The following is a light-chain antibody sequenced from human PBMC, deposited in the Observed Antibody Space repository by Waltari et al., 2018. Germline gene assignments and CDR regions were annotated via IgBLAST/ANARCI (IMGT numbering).Light chain of an antibody. J-gene: IGKJ1*01. Sequence: DIQMTQSPSSLSASVGDRVTITCRASQAIRDSLALYQQKPGKAPKLLLYGASRLDSGVPFRFSGSGSGTDFTLTITSLQPEDFATYYCQHYYNIPRTFGQGTKVEVK. V-gene: IGKV1-NL1*01. CDR1: QAIRDS. CDR2: GAS. CDR3: QHYYNIPRT.